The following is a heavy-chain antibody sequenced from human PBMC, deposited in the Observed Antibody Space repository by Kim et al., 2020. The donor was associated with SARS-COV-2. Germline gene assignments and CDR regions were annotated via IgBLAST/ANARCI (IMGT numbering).Heavy chain of an antibody. D-gene: IGHD6-13*01. J-gene: IGHJ1*01. V-gene: IGHV3-9*01. CDR2: ISWNSGII. CDR1: GFTFDDYA. CDR3: AKGHSSSWYGGEYFQH. Sequence: GGSLRLSCAASGFTFDDYAMHWVRQAPGKGLEWVSGISWNSGIIGYADSVKGRFTISRDNAKNSLYLQMNSLRAEDTAFYYCAKGHSSSWYGGEYFQHWGQGTLVTVSS.